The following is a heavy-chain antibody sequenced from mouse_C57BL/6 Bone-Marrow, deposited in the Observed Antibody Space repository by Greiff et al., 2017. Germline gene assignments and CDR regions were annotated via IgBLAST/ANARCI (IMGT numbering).Heavy chain of an antibody. D-gene: IGHD1-1*01. J-gene: IGHJ4*01. CDR3: ARLPLLLRCYYAMDY. V-gene: IGHV1-9*01. Sequence: VQLQQSGAELMKPGASVTLSCKATGYTFTGYWIAWVKQRPGHGLEWIGEILPGSGSTNYNEKFKGKATFTADTSSNTAYMQLSSLTTEDSAIFYCARLPLLLRCYYAMDYWGQGTSVTVSS. CDR1: GYTFTGYW. CDR2: ILPGSGST.